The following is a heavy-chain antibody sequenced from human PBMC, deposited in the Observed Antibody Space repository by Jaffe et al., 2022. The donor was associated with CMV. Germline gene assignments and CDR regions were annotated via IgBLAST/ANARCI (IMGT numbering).Heavy chain of an antibody. Sequence: QVQLQESGPGLVKPSQTLSLTCTVSGGSISSGGYYWSWIRQHPGKGLEWIGYIYYSGSTYYNPSLKSRVTISVDTSKNQFSLKLSSVTAADTAVYYCARSTDSSSWYRGVFDYWGQGTLVTVSS. CDR2: IYYSGST. V-gene: IGHV4-31*03. CDR1: GGSISSGGYY. CDR3: ARSTDSSSWYRGVFDY. J-gene: IGHJ4*02. D-gene: IGHD6-13*01.